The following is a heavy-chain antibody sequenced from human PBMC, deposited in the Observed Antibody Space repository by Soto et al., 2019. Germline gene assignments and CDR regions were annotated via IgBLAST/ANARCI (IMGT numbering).Heavy chain of an antibody. D-gene: IGHD2-15*01. CDR1: GGSVTAFT. CDR3: GTVAVVPAYPNWVDT. CDR2: FIPIFPTP. Sequence: QVQLVQSGAELKKPGSSVKVSCKASGGSVTAFTINWVRQAPGQGLEWIGAFIPIFPTPNYAQKVQARVPIAADGPTNTASMELNSLTSDDAAVYYCGTVAVVPAYPNWVDTWGQGTLVTVSS. J-gene: IGHJ5*02. V-gene: IGHV1-69*12.